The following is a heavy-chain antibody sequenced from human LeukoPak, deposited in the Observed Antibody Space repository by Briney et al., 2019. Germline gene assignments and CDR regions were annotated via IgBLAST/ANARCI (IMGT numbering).Heavy chain of an antibody. V-gene: IGHV4-34*01. Sequence: SETLSLTCAVYGGSFSGYYWSWIRQPPGKGLEWIGEINHSGSTNYNPSLKSRVTISVDTSKNQFSLKLSSVTAADTAVYYCATRRGYCSGGNCNYYFDYWGQGTLVTVSS. CDR2: INHSGST. J-gene: IGHJ4*02. D-gene: IGHD2-15*01. CDR3: ATRRGYCSGGNCNYYFDY. CDR1: GGSFSGYY.